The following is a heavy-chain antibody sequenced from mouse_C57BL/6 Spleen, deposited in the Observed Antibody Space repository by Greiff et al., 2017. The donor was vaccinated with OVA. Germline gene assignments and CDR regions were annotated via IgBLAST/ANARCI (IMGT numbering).Heavy chain of an antibody. CDR2: IDPENGDT. CDR1: GFNIKDDY. J-gene: IGHJ4*01. V-gene: IGHV14-4*01. Sequence: EVQLQQSGAELVRPGASVKLSCTASGFNIKDDYMHWVKQRPEQGLEWIGWIDPENGDTEYASKFQGRATISADPSSNTAYLQLSSLTSEDTTVYYCTKDYDWDYAKDYWGQGTSVTVSS. D-gene: IGHD2-4*01. CDR3: TKDYDWDYAKDY.